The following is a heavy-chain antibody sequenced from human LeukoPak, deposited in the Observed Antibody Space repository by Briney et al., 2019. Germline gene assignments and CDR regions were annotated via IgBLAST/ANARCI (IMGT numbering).Heavy chain of an antibody. CDR2: IYTSGST. J-gene: IGHJ4*02. D-gene: IGHD5-18*01. V-gene: IGHV4-61*02. Sequence: SETLSLTCTVSGGSISSGTYYWSWIRQPAGKGLEWIGRIYTSGSTNYNPSLKSRVTISVDTSKNQFSLKLSSVTAADTAVYYCARRRSGYSYGLWGQGTLVTVSS. CDR3: ARRRSGYSYGL. CDR1: GGSISSGTYY.